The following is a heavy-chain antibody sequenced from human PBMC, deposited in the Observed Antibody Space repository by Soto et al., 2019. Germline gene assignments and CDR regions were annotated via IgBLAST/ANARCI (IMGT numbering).Heavy chain of an antibody. CDR2: ISSNGGTT. J-gene: IGHJ4*02. CDR3: VRRVSGNYDY. Sequence: EVQLAESGGGMVQPGGSLRRSCVASGFTFSSYDMHWVRQAPGKGLEYVSSISSNGGTTYYGNSVKGRFTISRDNSKNTLYHQMGSLRAEDMAVYYCVRRVSGNYDYWGQGTLVTVSS. D-gene: IGHD1-7*01. V-gene: IGHV3-64*01. CDR1: GFTFSSYD.